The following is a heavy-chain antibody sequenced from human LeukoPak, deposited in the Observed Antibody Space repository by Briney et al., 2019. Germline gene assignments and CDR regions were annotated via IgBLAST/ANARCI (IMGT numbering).Heavy chain of an antibody. V-gene: IGHV4-4*07. D-gene: IGHD3-16*02. Sequence: SETLSLTCTVSGGSISSYYWSWIRQPAGKGLEWIGRIYTSGSTNYNPSLKSRVTMSVDTSKNQFSLKLSSVTAADTAVYYCAREPFMITFGGVIASDAFDIWGQGTMVTVSS. CDR2: IYTSGST. CDR3: AREPFMITFGGVIASDAFDI. J-gene: IGHJ3*02. CDR1: GGSISSYY.